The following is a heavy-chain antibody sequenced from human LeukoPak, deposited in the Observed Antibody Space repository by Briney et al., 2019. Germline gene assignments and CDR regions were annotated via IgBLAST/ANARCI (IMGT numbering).Heavy chain of an antibody. D-gene: IGHD3-9*01. CDR3: ARLKMDYDILTAYIDS. CDR2: ILHSGAT. V-gene: IGHV4-38-2*01. Sequence: SETLSLTCAVSGDAINTDYFWAWIRQPPGKGLEWVGHILHSGATYYRPSLKSRLSMSLDTSKNQFSLRLHSVTAADTALYFCARLKMDYDILTAYIDSWGQGTLVTISS. J-gene: IGHJ4*02. CDR1: GDAINTDYF.